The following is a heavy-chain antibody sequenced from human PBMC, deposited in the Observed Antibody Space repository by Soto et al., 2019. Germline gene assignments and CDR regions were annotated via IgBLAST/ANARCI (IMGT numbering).Heavy chain of an antibody. J-gene: IGHJ6*02. CDR2: LYTMGST. Sequence: QVQLQESGPGLVKSSETLSLTCTVSGGSISGYYWSWIRQPAGKGLEWIGRLYTMGSTNYNPSLQSRVTMSVDTSKNEFALKGSSVTAADTAVYFWARVRDYGLGTNRHYYGMDVWGQGTTVTVSS. V-gene: IGHV4-4*07. CDR3: ARVRDYGLGTNRHYYGMDV. CDR1: GGSISGYY. D-gene: IGHD3-10*01.